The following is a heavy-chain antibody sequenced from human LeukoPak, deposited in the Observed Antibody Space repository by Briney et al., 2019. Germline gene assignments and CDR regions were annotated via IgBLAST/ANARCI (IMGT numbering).Heavy chain of an antibody. V-gene: IGHV3-48*04. CDR1: GFDFSSYT. J-gene: IGHJ4*02. CDR3: ARDPAGGSVLFDY. Sequence: GDSLRLSCAASGFDFSSYTMYWIRQAPGKGLEWVSYISHTGSNIYYADSAKGRFTISRDNAKNSLYLQVNSLRAEDTAVYYCARDPAGGSVLFDYWGQGTLVTVSS. D-gene: IGHD1-26*01. CDR2: ISHTGSNI.